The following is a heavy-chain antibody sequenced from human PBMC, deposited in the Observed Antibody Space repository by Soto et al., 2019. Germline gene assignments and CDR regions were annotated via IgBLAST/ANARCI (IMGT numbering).Heavy chain of an antibody. V-gene: IGHV4-31*03. Sequence: PSETLSLTCTVSGGSISSGGYYWSWIRQHPGKGLEWIGYIYYSGSTYYNPSLKSRVTISVDTSKNHFSLKLSSVTAADTAVYYCAGGVRGATIYSDYWGQGTLVTVSS. D-gene: IGHD3-10*01. CDR1: GGSISSGGYY. CDR2: IYYSGST. CDR3: AGGVRGATIYSDY. J-gene: IGHJ4*02.